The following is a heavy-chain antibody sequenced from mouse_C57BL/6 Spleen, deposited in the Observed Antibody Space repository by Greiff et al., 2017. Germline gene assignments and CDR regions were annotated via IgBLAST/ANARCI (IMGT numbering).Heavy chain of an antibody. J-gene: IGHJ4*01. CDR3: ARIMGTTGYYAMDY. CDR2: INPNNGGT. Sequence: VQLQQSGPELVKPGASVKISCKASGYTFTDYYMNWVKQSHGKSLEWIGDINPNNGGTSYNQKFKGKATLTVDQSSSTAYMELRSLTSEDSAVYYCARIMGTTGYYAMDYWGQGTSVTVSS. V-gene: IGHV1-26*01. D-gene: IGHD2-14*01. CDR1: GYTFTDYY.